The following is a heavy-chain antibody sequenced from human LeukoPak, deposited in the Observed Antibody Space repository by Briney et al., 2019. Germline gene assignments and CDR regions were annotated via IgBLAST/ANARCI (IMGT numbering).Heavy chain of an antibody. CDR1: GFTFSSYG. V-gene: IGHV3-23*01. CDR2: ISGSGGST. J-gene: IGHJ4*02. Sequence: PGGSLRLSCAASGFTFSSYGMSWVRQAPGKGLEWVSAISGSGGSTYYADSVKGRFTISRDNSKNTLYLQMNSLRAEDTAVYYCAKDPAHRAVGSRRDHWGQGTLVTVSS. D-gene: IGHD1-26*01. CDR3: AKDPAHRAVGSRRDH.